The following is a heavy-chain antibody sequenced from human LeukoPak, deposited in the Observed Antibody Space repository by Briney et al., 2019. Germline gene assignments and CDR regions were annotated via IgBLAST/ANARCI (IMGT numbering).Heavy chain of an antibody. V-gene: IGHV3-30*18. CDR1: GFTFSSYG. Sequence: GGSLRLSCAASGFTFSSYGMHWVRQAPGKGLEWVAVISYDGSNKYYADSVKGRFTISRDNSKNTLYLQMNSLRAEDTAVYYCAKDLAKLIVGATFAFDIWGQGTMVTVSS. J-gene: IGHJ3*02. CDR2: ISYDGSNK. D-gene: IGHD1-26*01. CDR3: AKDLAKLIVGATFAFDI.